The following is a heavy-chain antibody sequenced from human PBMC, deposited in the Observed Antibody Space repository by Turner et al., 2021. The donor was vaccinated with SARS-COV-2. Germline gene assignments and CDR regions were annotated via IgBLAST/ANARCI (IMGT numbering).Heavy chain of an antibody. D-gene: IGHD3-3*01. CDR1: GFTFSSNY. Sequence: EVQLVESGGGLIQPGGSMRPSCAASGFTFSSNYMSWVRQAPGKGLEWVSVIYSGGSTYYADSVKGRFTISRDNSKNTLYLQMNSLRAEDTAVYYCARDLMEVGGMDVWGQGTTVTFSS. J-gene: IGHJ6*02. V-gene: IGHV3-53*01. CDR3: ARDLMEVGGMDV. CDR2: IYSGGST.